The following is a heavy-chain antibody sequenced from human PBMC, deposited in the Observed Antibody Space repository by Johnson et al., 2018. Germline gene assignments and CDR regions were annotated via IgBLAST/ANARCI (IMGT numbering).Heavy chain of an antibody. Sequence: VQLVQSGGGLVQPGGSLRLSCAASGFTFSSYAMHWVRQAPGKGLEYVSAISSNGGSTYYANSVKGRFTIPRENSNNTLYLQMGSLRAEDMDGYFCARESLYYYDTPSPDVLDIWGQGTMVTVSS. CDR2: ISSNGGST. CDR1: GFTFSSYA. D-gene: IGHD3-22*01. J-gene: IGHJ3*02. V-gene: IGHV3-64*01. CDR3: ARESLYYYDTPSPDVLDI.